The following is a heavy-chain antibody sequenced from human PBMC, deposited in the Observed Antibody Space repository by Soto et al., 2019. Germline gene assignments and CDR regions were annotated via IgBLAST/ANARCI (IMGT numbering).Heavy chain of an antibody. D-gene: IGHD5-12*01. CDR3: ARHHGPTTSENWFDP. Sequence: XSVKVSCKASVYTFFTYDISWVRQAPGQGLEWMGWISTYSGDTKYAQKFQGRVTMTTDTSTTTAYLELRSLRSDDTAVYYCARHHGPTTSENWFDPWGQGTLVTGSS. J-gene: IGHJ5*02. CDR2: ISTYSGDT. CDR1: VYTFFTYD. V-gene: IGHV1-18*01.